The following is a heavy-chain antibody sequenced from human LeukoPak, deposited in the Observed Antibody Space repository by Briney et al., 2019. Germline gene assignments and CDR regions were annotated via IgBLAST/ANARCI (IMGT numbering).Heavy chain of an antibody. CDR2: ICGSGGST. CDR1: GFTFSSYA. D-gene: IGHD2-2*01. CDR3: ASASYCSSTSCHRHFDG. J-gene: IGHJ4*02. Sequence: PGGSLRLSCAASGFTFSSYAMSWVRQAPGKGLEWVSYICGSGGSTYYADSVKGRFTISRDNSKNTLYLQMNSLRAEDTAVYYGASASYCSSTSCHRHFDGWGQGTLVTASS. V-gene: IGHV3-23*01.